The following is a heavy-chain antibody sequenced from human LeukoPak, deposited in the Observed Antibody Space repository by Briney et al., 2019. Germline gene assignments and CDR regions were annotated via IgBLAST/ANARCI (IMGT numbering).Heavy chain of an antibody. V-gene: IGHV4-59*01. CDR3: ARERGDYDSDNWFDS. Sequence: SETLSLTCTVSGASIGSYFWSWIRQPPGKGLEWIGYIYYGGGTKYYPSFESRITISVDTSKNRISLNLTSVTASDTAIYYCARERGDYDSDNWFDSWGQGTLVTVSS. CDR2: IYYGGGT. J-gene: IGHJ5*01. D-gene: IGHD4-17*01. CDR1: GASIGSYF.